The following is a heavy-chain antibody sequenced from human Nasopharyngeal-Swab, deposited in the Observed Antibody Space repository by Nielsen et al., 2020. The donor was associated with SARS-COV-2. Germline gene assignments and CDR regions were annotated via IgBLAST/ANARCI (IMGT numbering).Heavy chain of an antibody. CDR2: FNTDGSST. Sequence: GGFLRLSCTASGFIFSSHWIHWVRQAPGKGLVWVSRFNTDGSSTSYADSVKGRFTVSRNNAENTVHLQMNSLRAEDTAVYYCTIDFDNPAGYWGQGTLVTVSS. CDR3: TIDFDNPAGY. V-gene: IGHV3-74*01. CDR1: GFIFSSHW. J-gene: IGHJ4*02. D-gene: IGHD3-22*01.